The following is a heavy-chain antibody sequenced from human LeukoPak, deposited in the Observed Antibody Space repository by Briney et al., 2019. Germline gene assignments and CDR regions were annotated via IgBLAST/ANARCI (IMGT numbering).Heavy chain of an antibody. D-gene: IGHD2-21*02. CDR3: ARGVTYFDY. CDR1: GFTFSSYS. Sequence: PGGSLRLSCAASGFTFSSYSMNWVRQAPGKGLKWVSYISSSSSTIYYADSVKGRFTISRDNAKNSLYLQMNSLRAEDTAVYYCARGVTYFDYWGQGTLVTVSS. CDR2: ISSSSSTI. V-gene: IGHV3-48*01. J-gene: IGHJ4*02.